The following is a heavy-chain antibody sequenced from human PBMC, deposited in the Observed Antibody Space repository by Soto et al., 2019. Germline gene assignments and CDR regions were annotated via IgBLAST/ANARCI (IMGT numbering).Heavy chain of an antibody. J-gene: IGHJ6*02. D-gene: IGHD6-13*01. CDR3: ARTAAGTKYYYYYGMDV. CDR2: INPSGGST. CDR1: GYTFTSYY. Sequence: QVQLVQSGAEVKKPGASVKVSCKASGYTFTSYYMHWVRQAPGQGLEWMGIINPSGGSTSYAQKFQGRVTMTRDTSTSTVYMELSSLRSEDTAVYYCARTAAGTKYYYYYGMDVWGQGTTVTVSS. V-gene: IGHV1-46*01.